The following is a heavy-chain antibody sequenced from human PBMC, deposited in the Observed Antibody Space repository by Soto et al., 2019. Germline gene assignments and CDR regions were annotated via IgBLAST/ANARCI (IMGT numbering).Heavy chain of an antibody. CDR1: GGSISSSSYY. Sequence: QLQLQESGPGLVKPSETLSLTCTVSGGSISSSSYYWGWIRQPPGKGLEWIGSIYYNGSTSYNPSLKSRVTISVDTSKNQFSLKLSSVTAADTAVYYCARESGGGGRREIDYWGQGTLVTVSS. CDR3: ARESGGGGRREIDY. D-gene: IGHD1-26*01. CDR2: IYYNGST. J-gene: IGHJ4*02. V-gene: IGHV4-39*02.